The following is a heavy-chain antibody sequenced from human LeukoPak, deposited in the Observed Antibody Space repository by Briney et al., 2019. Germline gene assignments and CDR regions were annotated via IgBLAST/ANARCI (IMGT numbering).Heavy chain of an antibody. V-gene: IGHV3-7*01. CDR3: ATISAQTFDI. D-gene: IGHD5-24*01. CDR2: IKQDGIDK. Sequence: AWGSLRLSCVGSGFTFRSHYGNWVRQSPRKGLEWVANIKQDGIDKYYVDSARGRFTVPRDNAKNSAFLQMNSLRAEYTAIYYCATISAQTFDIWGQGTLVSVSS. CDR1: GFTFRSHY. J-gene: IGHJ3*02.